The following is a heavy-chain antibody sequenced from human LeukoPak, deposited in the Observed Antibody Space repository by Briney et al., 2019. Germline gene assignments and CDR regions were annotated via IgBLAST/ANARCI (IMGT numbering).Heavy chain of an antibody. D-gene: IGHD1-26*01. CDR2: IYYRGSA. J-gene: IGHJ3*02. V-gene: IGHV4-59*11. CDR3: ARERAVIAGDPDAFDI. CDR1: GGSISSHY. Sequence: AGTLSLTCTGSGGSISSHYWSWIRPPPGKGLDCIGHIYYRGSANYTHSLKSRVTVSLDMSKNQLHLKLNSVTAADTAVYYCARERAVIAGDPDAFDIWGQGTRVTVSS.